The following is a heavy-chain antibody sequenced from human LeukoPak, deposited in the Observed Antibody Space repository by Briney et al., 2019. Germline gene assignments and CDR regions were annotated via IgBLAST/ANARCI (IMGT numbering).Heavy chain of an antibody. CDR3: ARGGTFVSDC. D-gene: IGHD1-1*01. V-gene: IGHV3-7*01. J-gene: IGHJ4*02. Sequence: PGGSLRLSCAASGFTFSTFWMSWVRQAPGKGLEWVANINQDGSEKYYVDSMKGRFTVSRDNAKNSLYLQMDSLRAEDTAVYYCARGGTFVSDCWGQGTLVTVSS. CDR2: INQDGSEK. CDR1: GFTFSTFW.